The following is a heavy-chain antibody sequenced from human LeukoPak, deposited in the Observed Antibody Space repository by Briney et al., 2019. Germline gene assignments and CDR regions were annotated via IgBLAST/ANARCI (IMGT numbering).Heavy chain of an antibody. J-gene: IGHJ3*02. Sequence: GGSLRLSCAASGFTFTMFGMNWVRQAPGKGLEWVSYIDGNSGIKYYADSVQGRFTISRDNAQDSVFLQMTSLRVDDTAVYYCARTYDFGRGPPGDAFDNWGQGTLATVPS. CDR3: ARTYDFGRGPPGDAFDN. V-gene: IGHV3-48*01. D-gene: IGHD3-3*01. CDR2: IDGNSGIK. CDR1: GFTFTMFG.